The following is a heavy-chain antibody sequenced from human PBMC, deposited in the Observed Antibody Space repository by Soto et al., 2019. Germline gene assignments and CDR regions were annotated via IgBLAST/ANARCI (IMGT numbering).Heavy chain of an antibody. CDR1: GYTFSEYY. Sequence: APVKVSWTASGYTFSEYYMPWMRKAPGQGLEWMGWINPKSGDTSYAQKFQGWVTMTRDTSISTGYMELSRLRSDDTAVYYCARVKDADYLNGFVPWGQGTLVTVTS. CDR3: ARVKDADYLNGFVP. J-gene: IGHJ5*02. V-gene: IGHV1-2*04. D-gene: IGHD4-17*01. CDR2: INPKSGDT.